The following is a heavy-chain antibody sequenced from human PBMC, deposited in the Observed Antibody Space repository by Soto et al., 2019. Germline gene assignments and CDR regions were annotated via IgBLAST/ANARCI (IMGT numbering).Heavy chain of an antibody. Sequence: SETLSLTCAVSGGSISSSNWWSWVRQPPGKGLEWIGEIYHSGSTNYNPSLKSRVTISVDKSKNQFSLKLSSVTAADTAVYYCARSRDYYDSSGFFSYWGQGTRVTVSS. CDR3: ARSRDYYDSSGFFSY. J-gene: IGHJ4*02. D-gene: IGHD3-22*01. CDR2: IYHSGST. V-gene: IGHV4-4*02. CDR1: GGSISSSNW.